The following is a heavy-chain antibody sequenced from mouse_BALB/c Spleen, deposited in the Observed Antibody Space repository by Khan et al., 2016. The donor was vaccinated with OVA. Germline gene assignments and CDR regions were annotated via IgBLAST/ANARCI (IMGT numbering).Heavy chain of an antibody. CDR1: GYTFSNYW. V-gene: IGHV1-7*01. J-gene: IGHJ2*01. CDR3: ARDRIDY. CDR2: INPSSGYT. Sequence: QVQLKQSGAELAKPGASVKMSCKASGYTFSNYWIHWVKQRPGQGLEWIGYINPSSGYTYYNQTFNDKATLTTDKSSSTAYMKLSSLTSADSAVFYCARDRIDYWGQGTTLTVSS.